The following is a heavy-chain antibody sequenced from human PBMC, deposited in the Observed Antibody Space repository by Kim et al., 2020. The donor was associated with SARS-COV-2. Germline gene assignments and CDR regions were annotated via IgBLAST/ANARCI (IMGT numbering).Heavy chain of an antibody. CDR2: IYSGGST. V-gene: IGHV3-53*01. J-gene: IGHJ3*02. Sequence: GGSLRLSCAASGFTVSSNYMSWVRQAPGKGLEWVSVIYSGGSTYYADSVKGRFTISRDNSKNTLYLQMNSLRAEDTAVYYCARAAMVDYKGAFDIWGQGTMVTVSS. D-gene: IGHD4-4*01. CDR1: GFTVSSNY. CDR3: ARAAMVDYKGAFDI.